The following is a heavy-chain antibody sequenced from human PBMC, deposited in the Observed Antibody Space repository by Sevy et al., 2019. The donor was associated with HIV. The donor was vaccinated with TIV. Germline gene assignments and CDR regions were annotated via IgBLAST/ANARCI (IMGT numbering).Heavy chain of an antibody. J-gene: IGHJ3*02. CDR2: IYPGDSDT. CDR3: ARQASHRFRDAFDI. CDR1: GYSFTSYW. V-gene: IGHV5-51*01. D-gene: IGHD3-10*01. Sequence: GESLKISCKGSGYSFTSYWIGWVRQMPGKGLEGRGIIYPGDSDTRYSPSFQGQVTISADNSISTAYLQWSSLKASDTAMYYCARQASHRFRDAFDIWGQGTMVTVSS.